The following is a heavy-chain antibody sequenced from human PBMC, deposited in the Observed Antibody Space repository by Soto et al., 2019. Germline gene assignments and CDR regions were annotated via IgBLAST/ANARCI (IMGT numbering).Heavy chain of an antibody. CDR2: MNPNSGET. D-gene: IGHD2-2*01. Sequence: QEQLVQSAAEVKKPGASVKVSCMTSGYTFNDYEINWVRQATGQGLEWIGWMNPNSGETGYAQRFQGRDTMTTSSSLSTAYLELSSLTSDDTAVYYCARIAMPARPRWYNWFDPWGQGTLVTVSS. J-gene: IGHJ5*02. CDR3: ARIAMPARPRWYNWFDP. CDR1: GYTFNDYE. V-gene: IGHV1-8*02.